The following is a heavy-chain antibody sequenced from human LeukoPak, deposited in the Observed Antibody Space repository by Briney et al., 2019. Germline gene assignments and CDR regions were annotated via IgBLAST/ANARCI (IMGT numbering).Heavy chain of an antibody. D-gene: IGHD2-15*01. CDR2: INPSGGST. CDR3: ARVGPECSGGSCYLLYYFDY. V-gene: IGHV1-46*01. CDR1: GYTFTGYY. J-gene: IGHJ4*02. Sequence: ASVKVSCKASGYTFTGYYMHWVRQAPGQGLEWMGIINPSGGSTSYAQKFQGRVTMTRDMSTSTVYMELSSLRSEDTAVYYCARVGPECSGGSCYLLYYFDYWGQGTLVTVSS.